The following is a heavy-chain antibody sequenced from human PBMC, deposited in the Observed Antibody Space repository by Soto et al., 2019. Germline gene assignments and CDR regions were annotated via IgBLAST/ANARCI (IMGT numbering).Heavy chain of an antibody. Sequence: GASVKVSCKASGVTFSSYAISWVRQAPLQGREWMGGIIPIFGTANYAQKFQGRVTITADKSTSTAYMELSSLRSEDTGVYYCASTRQKAAAVNYYGMDVWGQGNTVTVSS. J-gene: IGHJ6*01. D-gene: IGHD6-13*01. CDR3: ASTRQKAAAVNYYGMDV. V-gene: IGHV1-69*06. CDR1: GVTFSSYA. CDR2: IIPIFGTA.